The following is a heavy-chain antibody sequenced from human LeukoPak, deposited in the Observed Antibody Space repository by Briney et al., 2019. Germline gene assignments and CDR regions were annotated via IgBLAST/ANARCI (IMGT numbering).Heavy chain of an antibody. CDR1: GITFRTYA. Sequence: GGSLRLSCAVSGITFRTYAMTWVRQAPGKGLEWVSGISGSGGNTYYADSVKGRFTISRDNSRNTLYLQMNSLTADDTAVYYCAKSRGYSNTSPFDYWGQGTLVAVSS. V-gene: IGHV3-23*01. D-gene: IGHD6-13*01. J-gene: IGHJ4*02. CDR3: AKSRGYSNTSPFDY. CDR2: ISGSGGNT.